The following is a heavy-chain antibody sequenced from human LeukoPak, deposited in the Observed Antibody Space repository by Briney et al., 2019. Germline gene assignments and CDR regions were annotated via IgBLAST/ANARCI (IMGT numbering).Heavy chain of an antibody. CDR2: IYPADSDT. V-gene: IGHV5-51*01. CDR1: GYSFTSYW. J-gene: IGHJ4*02. CDR3: ARRSSGGSSHWDY. Sequence: GDSLQISCKGSGYSFTSYWIGWVRQMPGKGLEWMGIIYPADSDTRYSPSFQGQVTISADKSISTAYLQWSSLKASDTAMYYCARRSSGGSSHWDYWGQGTLVTVSS. D-gene: IGHD2-15*01.